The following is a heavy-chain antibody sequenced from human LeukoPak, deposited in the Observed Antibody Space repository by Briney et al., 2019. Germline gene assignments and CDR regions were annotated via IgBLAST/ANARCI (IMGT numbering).Heavy chain of an antibody. D-gene: IGHD2-2*01. CDR1: GYTFIGYF. Sequence: ASVKVSCKASGYTFIGYFMNWVRQAPGQGLEWMGRINPNSGGTDYAQKFQGRVTMTRDTSISTAYMELSRLRSDDTAVYYCARDHEDCSSASCYDWGQGTLVTVSS. CDR3: ARDHEDCSSASCYD. V-gene: IGHV1-2*06. J-gene: IGHJ4*02. CDR2: INPNSGGT.